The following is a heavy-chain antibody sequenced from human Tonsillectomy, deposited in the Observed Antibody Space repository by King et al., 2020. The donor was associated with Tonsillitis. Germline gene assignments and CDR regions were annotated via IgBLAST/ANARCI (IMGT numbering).Heavy chain of an antibody. D-gene: IGHD1/OR15-1a*01. CDR3: AKPRPGNKENCGFDN. Sequence: VQLVESGGGVVQPGGSLRLSCAASGFTFSSYGMYWVRQAPGKGLQWVAYIRYAGDTKQYADSVRGRFTISRDNAKNTVHLQMISLRPEDTGIYFCAKPRPGNKENCGFDNWGQGTLVTVSP. J-gene: IGHJ4*02. CDR1: GFTFSSYG. V-gene: IGHV3-30*02. CDR2: IRYAGDTK.